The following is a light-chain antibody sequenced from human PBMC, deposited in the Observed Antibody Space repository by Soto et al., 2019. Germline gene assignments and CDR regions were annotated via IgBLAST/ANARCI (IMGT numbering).Light chain of an antibody. J-gene: IGKJ1*01. V-gene: IGKV3-11*01. CDR1: QSVSSY. Sequence: EIVLTQSPATLSLSPGERATLSCRASQSVSSYLAWYQQKPGPAPRLLIYDASNRATGIPARFSGSGSGTDFTLTISSLEPEDFAVYYCQKSSNWPRTFGQGTKVEIK. CDR2: DAS. CDR3: QKSSNWPRT.